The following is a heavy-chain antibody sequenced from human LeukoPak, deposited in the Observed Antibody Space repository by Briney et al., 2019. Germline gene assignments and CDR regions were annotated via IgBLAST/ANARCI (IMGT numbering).Heavy chain of an antibody. D-gene: IGHD3-3*01. Sequence: PGGSLRLSCAASGFTFSSYGMHWVRQAPGKGLEWVAFIRYDGSNKYYADSVKGRFTISRDNSKNTLYLQMNCLRAEDTAVYYCAKDPSPVTYYDFWSGYLNWFDPWGQGTLVTVSS. CDR3: AKDPSPVTYYDFWSGYLNWFDP. CDR1: GFTFSSYG. J-gene: IGHJ5*02. V-gene: IGHV3-30*02. CDR2: IRYDGSNK.